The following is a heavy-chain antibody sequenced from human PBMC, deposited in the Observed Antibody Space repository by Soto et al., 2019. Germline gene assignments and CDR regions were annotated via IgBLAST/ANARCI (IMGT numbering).Heavy chain of an antibody. CDR2: ISYDGSNK. CDR1: GFTFSSYG. Sequence: PGGSLRLSCAASGFTFSSYGMHWVRQAPGKGLEWVAVISYDGSNKYYADSVKGRFTISRDNSKNTLYLQMNSLRAEDTAVYYCSGGIYYYYGMDVWGQGTTVTVSS. V-gene: IGHV3-30*03. J-gene: IGHJ6*02. CDR3: SGGIYYYYGMDV. D-gene: IGHD2-15*01.